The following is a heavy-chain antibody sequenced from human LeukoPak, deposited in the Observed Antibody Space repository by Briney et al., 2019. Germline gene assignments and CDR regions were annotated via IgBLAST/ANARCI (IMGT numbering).Heavy chain of an antibody. CDR1: RYTFTTKG. CDR3: ARYGVGGDSYFDY. CDR2: SSAYIGNA. V-gene: IGHV1-18*01. D-gene: IGHD3-10*01. Sequence: ATLRLSPKVSRYTFTTKGISWVGQAPGQGLEWMGWSSAYIGNANYTQKLQGRVNMTTDTSTSTAYMELRRLRSDDTAVYYCARYGVGGDSYFDYWGQGTLVTVSS. J-gene: IGHJ4*02.